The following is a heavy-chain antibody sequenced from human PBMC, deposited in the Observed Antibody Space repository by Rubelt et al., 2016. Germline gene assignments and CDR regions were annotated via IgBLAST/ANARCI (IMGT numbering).Heavy chain of an antibody. D-gene: IGHD6-13*01. CDR3: ARGLARAAAAPRRLWFDP. J-gene: IGHJ5*02. CDR1: GGSFSGYY. CDR2: FNHSGST. V-gene: IGHV4-34*01. Sequence: QVQLQQWGAGLLKPSETLSLTCAVYGGSFSGYYWSWIRQPPGKGLEWIGEFNHSGSTNYNPSLKSRVTIALATSKNQSSLKLSSVTAADTAVYYCARGLARAAAAPRRLWFDPWGQGTLVTVSS.